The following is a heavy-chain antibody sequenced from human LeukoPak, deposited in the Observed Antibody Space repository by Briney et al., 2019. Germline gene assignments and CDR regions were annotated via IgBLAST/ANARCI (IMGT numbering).Heavy chain of an antibody. CDR1: GFTFSSYA. CDR3: AKDPEALDY. V-gene: IGHV3-23*01. CDR2: ISGSGGST. J-gene: IGHJ4*02. D-gene: IGHD1-14*01. Sequence: GGXLRFSCAASGFTFSSYAMSWVRQAPGKGLEGVSAISGSGGSTYYADSVKGRFTISRDNSKNTLYLQMNSLRAEDTAVYYCAKDPEALDYWGQGTLVTVSS.